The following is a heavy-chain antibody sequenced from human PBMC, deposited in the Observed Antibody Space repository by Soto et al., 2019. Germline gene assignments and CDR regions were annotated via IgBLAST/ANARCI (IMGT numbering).Heavy chain of an antibody. Sequence: KPSETLSLTCTVAGGSINSGDYFWTWIRQPPGKGLEWIAYIYYSGSAYYNPSLKSRVTISVDTSKNQFSLKLSSVIAADTAVYYCARGCSSTTCRYVMDVWGQGTTVTVSS. CDR1: GGSINSGDYF. V-gene: IGHV4-30-4*01. J-gene: IGHJ6*02. D-gene: IGHD2-2*01. CDR2: IYYSGSA. CDR3: ARGCSSTTCRYVMDV.